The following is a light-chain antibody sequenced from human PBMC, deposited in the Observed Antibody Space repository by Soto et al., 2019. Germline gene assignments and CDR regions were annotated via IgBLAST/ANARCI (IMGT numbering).Light chain of an antibody. J-gene: IGLJ1*01. CDR3: NSYTSSSTHV. CDR1: SSDVGGYDY. V-gene: IGLV2-14*01. Sequence: QSALTQPASVSGSPGQSITSSCTGTSSDVGGYDYVSWFQQHPGQAPKLVIYDVSHRPSGVSIRFSGSKSGNTASLTISGLQAEDEADYYCNSYTSSSTHVFGTGTKLTVL. CDR2: DVS.